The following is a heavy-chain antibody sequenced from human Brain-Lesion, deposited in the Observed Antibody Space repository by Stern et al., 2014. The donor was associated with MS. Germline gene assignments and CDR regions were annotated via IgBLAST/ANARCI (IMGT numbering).Heavy chain of an antibody. J-gene: IGHJ6*02. CDR2: NNPTTCGK. D-gene: IGHD3-3*01. CDR3: ARDQRGITIFGVVTDYYYLGMDV. CDR1: GYIFTGYY. V-gene: IGHV1-2*02. Sequence: VQLVESGAEVKKPGASLKVSCKTSGYIFTGYYIHWVRKAPGQGLEWMAWNNPTTCGKKYAQKFQGRVTMSRDTSISTAYVELSSLTSDDTAVYYCARDQRGITIFGVVTDYYYLGMDVWGQGTTVTVSS.